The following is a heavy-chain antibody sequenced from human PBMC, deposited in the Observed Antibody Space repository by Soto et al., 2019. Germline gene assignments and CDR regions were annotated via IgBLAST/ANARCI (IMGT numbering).Heavy chain of an antibody. Sequence: GGSLRLSCAASGFTFSTYSMNWVRQAPGKGLEWVSSISISSSYIYYADSVKGRFTISRDNAKNSLYLQMNSLRVEDTAVYYCARGYDFWSGYFTFFDYWGQGTVVTVSS. V-gene: IGHV3-21*01. CDR3: ARGYDFWSGYFTFFDY. CDR2: ISISSSYI. D-gene: IGHD3-3*01. CDR1: GFTFSTYS. J-gene: IGHJ4*02.